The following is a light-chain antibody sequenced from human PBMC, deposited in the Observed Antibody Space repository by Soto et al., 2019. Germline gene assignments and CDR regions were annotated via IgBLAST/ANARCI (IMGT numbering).Light chain of an antibody. CDR3: QSYDSSLSRYV. Sequence: QSALTQAPSVCGAPGQRVTISCTGSISDIWAGYHVHWYQQLPGTAPKLLIYGKTNRPSGVPDRFSGSTSGTSASLAITGLQAEDAADYYCQSYDSSLSRYVFGTGTKVTVL. V-gene: IGLV1-40*01. J-gene: IGLJ1*01. CDR1: ISDIWAGYH. CDR2: GKT.